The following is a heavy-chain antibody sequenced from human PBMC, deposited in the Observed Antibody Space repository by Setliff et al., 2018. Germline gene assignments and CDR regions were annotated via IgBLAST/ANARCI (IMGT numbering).Heavy chain of an antibody. CDR2: MNPNSGNT. J-gene: IGHJ6*02. D-gene: IGHD3-3*01. V-gene: IGHV1-8*02. CDR1: GYTFTSYD. CDR3: ARGRERDYNFWSGYYTYYYYGMDV. Sequence: ASVKVSCKAFGYTFTSYDINWVRQATGQGLEWMGWMNPNSGNTGYAQKFQGRVTMTRNTSISTAYMELSSLRSEDTAVYYCARGRERDYNFWSGYYTYYYYGMDVWGQGTTVTVSS.